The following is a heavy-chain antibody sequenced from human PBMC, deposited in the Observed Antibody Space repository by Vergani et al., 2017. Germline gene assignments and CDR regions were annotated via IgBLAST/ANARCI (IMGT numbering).Heavy chain of an antibody. J-gene: IGHJ4*02. V-gene: IGHV3-21*04. CDR3: AKDREGGYSYGNFDY. D-gene: IGHD5-18*01. CDR2: VSTGIKSH. Sequence: EVQLVESGGGLVKPGGSLRLSCVVSGFDFSSYIMNWVRQAPGKGLEWVSFVSTGIKSHSYAESVKGRFTISRDNSKNTLYLQMNSLRAEDTAVYYCAKDREGGYSYGNFDYWGQGTLVTVSS. CDR1: GFDFSSYI.